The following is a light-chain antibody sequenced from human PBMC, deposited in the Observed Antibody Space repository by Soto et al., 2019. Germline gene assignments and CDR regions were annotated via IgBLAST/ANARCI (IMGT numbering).Light chain of an antibody. CDR1: QAINSW. CDR3: QQSKTFPLT. CDR2: IAS. J-gene: IGKJ4*01. Sequence: DIQMTQSPSSVSASVGDRVTITCRASQAINSWLTWYQQKPGKAPKVLIYIASRLQSGVPSRFSGRGSGTEFSLTISNLQPEDFATYFCQQSKTFPLTFGGGTKVEIK. V-gene: IGKV1-12*01.